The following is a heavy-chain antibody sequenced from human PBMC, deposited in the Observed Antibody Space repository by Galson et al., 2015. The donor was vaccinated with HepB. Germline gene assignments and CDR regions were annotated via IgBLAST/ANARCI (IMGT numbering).Heavy chain of an antibody. J-gene: IGHJ4*02. Sequence: SLRLSCAASGLTFSAYSMSWVRQAPGKGLEWVSIISGNSDTTYYAASVKGRFTISRDNSKNTLYLQMNSLRADDTAVYYCAKLPELPVNLNYWGQGTLVTVSS. D-gene: IGHD1-14*01. V-gene: IGHV3-23*01. CDR2: ISGNSDTT. CDR1: GLTFSAYS. CDR3: AKLPELPVNLNY.